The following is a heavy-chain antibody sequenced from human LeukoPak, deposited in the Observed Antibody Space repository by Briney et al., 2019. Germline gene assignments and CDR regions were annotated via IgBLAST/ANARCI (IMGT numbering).Heavy chain of an antibody. CDR3: ARHRLQQLNSWFDP. Sequence: GESLKISCQGSGYSFTSYWIGWVRQMPGKGLEWMGIIYPGDSDTRYSPSFQGQVTISADKSISTAYLQWSSLKASDTAMYYCARHRLQQLNSWFDPRGQGTLVTVSS. CDR2: IYPGDSDT. V-gene: IGHV5-51*01. J-gene: IGHJ5*02. CDR1: GYSFTSYW. D-gene: IGHD6-13*01.